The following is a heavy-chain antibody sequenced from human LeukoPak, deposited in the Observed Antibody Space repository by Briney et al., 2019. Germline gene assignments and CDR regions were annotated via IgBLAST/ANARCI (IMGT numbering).Heavy chain of an antibody. CDR2: IYDRGPT. CDR3: ARRLEVPGGIGWFDP. CDR1: GGALTSGGYS. D-gene: IGHD2-2*01. J-gene: IGHJ5*02. Sequence: PSQTLSLTCTVSGGALTSGGYSWNWIRQPPGKGLEWIGCIYDRGPTYYHPSLKSRITISVDRPKNQFFLNVTSVTAADTAVYYCARRLEVPGGIGWFDPWGQGTLVTVSS. V-gene: IGHV4-30-2*01.